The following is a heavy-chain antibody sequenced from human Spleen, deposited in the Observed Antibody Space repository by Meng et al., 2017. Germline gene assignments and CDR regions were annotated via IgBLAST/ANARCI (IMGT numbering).Heavy chain of an antibody. CDR3: ARGSGYIYGSNWGYFDY. CDR1: GSTVSSNH. J-gene: IGHJ4*02. CDR2: IHSGGST. V-gene: IGHV3-53*04. D-gene: IGHD5-18*01. Sequence: GESLIFSWASSGSTVSSNHISWVRPAPGKGLEWVSVIHSGGSTYYAESVKGRFTISRHNSKNTLYLQMNSLRAEDTAVYYCARGSGYIYGSNWGYFDYWGQGALVTVSS.